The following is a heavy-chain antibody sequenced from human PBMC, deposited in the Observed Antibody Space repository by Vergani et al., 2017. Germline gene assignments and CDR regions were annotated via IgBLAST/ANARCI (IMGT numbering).Heavy chain of an antibody. V-gene: IGHV4-39*07. CDR1: GGSISSSSYY. D-gene: IGHD5/OR15-5a*01. J-gene: IGHJ5*02. CDR3: ARVTPSTIYGFDP. Sequence: QLQLQESGPGLVKPSETLSLTCTVSGGSISSSSYYWGWIRQPPGKGLEWIGYIYYSGSTYYNPSLKSRVTISVDTSKNQFSLKLSSVTAADTAVYYCARVTPSTIYGFDPWGQGTLVTVSS. CDR2: IYYSGST.